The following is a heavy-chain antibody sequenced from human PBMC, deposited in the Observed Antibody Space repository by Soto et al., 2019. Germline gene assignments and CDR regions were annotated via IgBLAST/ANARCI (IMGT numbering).Heavy chain of an antibody. CDR1: GFTFSTQD. CDR2: IGSSGIDS. J-gene: IGHJ4*02. Sequence: GSLTLSFAASGFTFSTQDMTWVRQAPGKGLEWVSSIGSSGIDSYHADSVRGRFTISRDNSKSTLYLHMTSLTAEDTALYYCATLRSAAHFDYWGQGTLVTVSS. V-gene: IGHV3-23*01. CDR3: ATLRSAAHFDY. D-gene: IGHD6-13*01.